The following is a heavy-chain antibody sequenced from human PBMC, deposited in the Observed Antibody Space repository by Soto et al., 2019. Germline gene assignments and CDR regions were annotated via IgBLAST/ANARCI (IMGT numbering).Heavy chain of an antibody. J-gene: IGHJ3*02. CDR1: GYSFSNYS. CDR3: ARDTGGLMVDDDALDI. D-gene: IGHD2-8*01. V-gene: IGHV3-48*02. CDR2: ISSSSRPI. Sequence: PGGSLRLSCAASGYSFSNYSMNWVRQAPGKGLEWVAYISSSSRPIHYADSVKGRFTVSRDNAKNSLYLQMDSLRDEDTAVYYCARDTGGLMVDDDALDIWGQGTMVTVSS.